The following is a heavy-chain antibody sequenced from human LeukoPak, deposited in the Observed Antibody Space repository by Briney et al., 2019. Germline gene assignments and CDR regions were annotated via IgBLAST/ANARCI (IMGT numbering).Heavy chain of an antibody. CDR2: ISSSSGYI. Sequence: GGSLRLSCTASGFTFGSYTMSWVRQPPGKGLEWLSSISSSSGYIYYTESIQGRFTISRDNAKNSLYLHMNSLRAEDTAVYFCAREIVSSTSYDSWGQGTLVTVSS. V-gene: IGHV3-21*01. CDR1: GFTFGSYT. J-gene: IGHJ4*02. CDR3: AREIVSSTSYDS. D-gene: IGHD3-16*01.